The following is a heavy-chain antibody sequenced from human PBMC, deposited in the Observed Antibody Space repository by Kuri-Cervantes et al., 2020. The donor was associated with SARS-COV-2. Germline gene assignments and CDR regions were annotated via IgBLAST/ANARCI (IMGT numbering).Heavy chain of an antibody. D-gene: IGHD3-16*01. V-gene: IGHV3-30*02. Sequence: GGSLRLSCAASGFIFSNYGMHWVRQAPGKGPEWVAFIRYDGDNKYYADSVKGRFTISRDNPKNTLYLQMNSLRAEDTAVYYCARDQGDLYYYYYMDVWGKGTTVTVSS. CDR3: ARDQGDLYYYYYMDV. J-gene: IGHJ6*03. CDR2: IRYDGDNK. CDR1: GFIFSNYG.